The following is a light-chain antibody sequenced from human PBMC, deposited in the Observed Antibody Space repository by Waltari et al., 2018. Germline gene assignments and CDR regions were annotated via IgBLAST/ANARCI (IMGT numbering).Light chain of an antibody. CDR2: EAS. Sequence: QSALTQPASVSGSPGQSITISCTGTSSDVGTFNLVSWYQQHPGKVPKLMIYEASRRPSGGSNRFSGSKAGNTASLTISGLQAEDEADYYCCSYAGSSTYVFGTGTKVTVL. J-gene: IGLJ1*01. V-gene: IGLV2-23*01. CDR1: SSDVGTFNL. CDR3: CSYAGSSTYV.